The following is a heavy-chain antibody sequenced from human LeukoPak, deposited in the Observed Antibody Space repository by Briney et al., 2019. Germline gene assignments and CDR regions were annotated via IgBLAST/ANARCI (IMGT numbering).Heavy chain of an antibody. CDR2: IWYDGSNK. CDR1: GFTFSSYG. J-gene: IGHJ6*04. V-gene: IGHV3-33*01. D-gene: IGHD1-26*01. CDR3: GREPPPPSGSYYYSGMDV. Sequence: GGSLRLSCAASGFTFSSYGMHWVRQAPGKGLEWVAVIWYDGSNKYYADSVKGRFTISRDNSKNTLYLQMNSLRAEDTAVYYCGREPPPPSGSYYYSGMDVWGKGTTVTVSS.